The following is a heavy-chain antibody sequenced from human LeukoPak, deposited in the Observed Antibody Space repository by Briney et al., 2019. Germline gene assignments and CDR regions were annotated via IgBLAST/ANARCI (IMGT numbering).Heavy chain of an antibody. Sequence: GGSLRLSCAASGVTFSSFSMNCVRQPPGKGLEWVSYISSGSSTIYYADSVKGRFTISRDNAKNSLYLQVNSLRDEDTAVYYCARAGGLLWFGEVLESSDAFHIWGQGTMVTVSS. CDR2: ISSGSSTI. CDR3: ARAGGLLWFGEVLESSDAFHI. CDR1: GVTFSSFS. J-gene: IGHJ3*02. V-gene: IGHV3-48*02. D-gene: IGHD3-10*01.